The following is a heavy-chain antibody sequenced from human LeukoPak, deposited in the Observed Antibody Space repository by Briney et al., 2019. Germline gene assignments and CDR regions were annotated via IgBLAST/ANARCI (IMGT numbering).Heavy chain of an antibody. Sequence: GGSLRLSCAASGFTFSSYGMHWVRQAPGKGLEWVAVIWYDGSNKYYADSVKGRFTISRDNSENTLYLQMNSLRAEDTAVYYCARDLTYYYDSSGYYFPDSGAFDIWGQGTMVTVSS. J-gene: IGHJ3*02. CDR1: GFTFSSYG. CDR2: IWYDGSNK. D-gene: IGHD3-22*01. V-gene: IGHV3-33*01. CDR3: ARDLTYYYDSSGYYFPDSGAFDI.